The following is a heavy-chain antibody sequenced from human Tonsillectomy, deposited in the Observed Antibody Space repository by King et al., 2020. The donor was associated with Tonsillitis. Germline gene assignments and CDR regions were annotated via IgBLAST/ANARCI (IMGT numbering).Heavy chain of an antibody. CDR3: ARRGYYGSGSYYDY. CDR2: IYYSGST. Sequence: QLQESGPGLVKPSETLSLTCTVSGGSISSSSYYWGWIRQPPGKGLEWIGSIYYSGSTYYNPSLKSRVTISVDTSKNQFSLKLSSVIAADTAVYYCARRGYYGSGSYYDYWGQGTLVTVSS. D-gene: IGHD3-10*01. V-gene: IGHV4-39*07. CDR1: GGSISSSSYY. J-gene: IGHJ4*02.